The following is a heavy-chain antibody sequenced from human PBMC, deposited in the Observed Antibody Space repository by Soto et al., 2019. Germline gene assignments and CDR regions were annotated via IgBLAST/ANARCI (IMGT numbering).Heavy chain of an antibody. CDR3: ARARRDIAAAALYYYYYMDV. D-gene: IGHD6-13*01. CDR2: IYYSGST. J-gene: IGHJ6*03. CDR1: GGSISSGGYY. V-gene: IGHV4-31*03. Sequence: SETLSLTCTVSGGSISSGGYYWSWIRQHPGKGLEWIGYIYYSGSTYYNPSLKSRVTISVDTSKNQFSLKLSSVTAADTAVYYCARARRDIAAAALYYYYYMDVWGKGTTVTVSS.